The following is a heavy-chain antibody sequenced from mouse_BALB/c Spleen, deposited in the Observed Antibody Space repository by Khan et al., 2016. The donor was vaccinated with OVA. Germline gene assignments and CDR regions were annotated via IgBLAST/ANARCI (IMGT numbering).Heavy chain of an antibody. CDR1: GFTFSTYG. J-gene: IGHJ3*01. CDR3: ARLAYYYNSEGFAY. V-gene: IGHV5-6*01. CDR2: ISSGGSYT. Sequence: EVELVESGGDLVKPGGSLKLSCVASGFTFSTYGMSWVRQTPDKRLEWVATISSGGSYTYYRDSVKGRFTISRDNAKNTLYLQMSSLKSEDTAMYYCARLAYYYNSEGFAYWGQGTLVTVSA. D-gene: IGHD1-1*02.